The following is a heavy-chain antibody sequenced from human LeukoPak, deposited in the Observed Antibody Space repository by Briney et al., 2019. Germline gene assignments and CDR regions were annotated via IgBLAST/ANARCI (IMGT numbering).Heavy chain of an antibody. V-gene: IGHV3-64*02. CDR1: GFTFSSYA. J-gene: IGHJ4*02. D-gene: IGHD2-15*01. Sequence: GGSLRLSCAASGFTFSSYAMHWVRQAPGKGLEHVSTIHDDGGSTFYADSVKGRFTISRDNAKNSLYLQMNSLRAEDTALYYCAKGATMVVAATDPIDYWGQGTLVTVSS. CDR2: IHDDGGST. CDR3: AKGATMVVAATDPIDY.